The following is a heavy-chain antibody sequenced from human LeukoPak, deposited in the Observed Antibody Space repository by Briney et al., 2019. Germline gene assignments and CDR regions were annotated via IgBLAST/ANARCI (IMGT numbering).Heavy chain of an antibody. D-gene: IGHD1-26*01. CDR3: ARGVNSGYFDY. Sequence: SETLSLTCTVSGGSINSNSYYWGWIRQPPGKGLEWIGYIYYTGSTNYSPSLKSRVTISLDTSKNQFSLKLSSVTAADTAVYYCARGVNSGYFDYCGQGTLVTVSS. J-gene: IGHJ4*02. CDR1: GGSINSNSYY. V-gene: IGHV4-61*05. CDR2: IYYTGST.